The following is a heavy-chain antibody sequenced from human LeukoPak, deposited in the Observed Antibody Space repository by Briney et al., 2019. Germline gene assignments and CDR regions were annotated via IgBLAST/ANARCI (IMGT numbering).Heavy chain of an antibody. J-gene: IGHJ4*02. V-gene: IGHV3-48*03. CDR1: GFIFSHFE. Sequence: GGSLRLSCTASGFIFSHFEMNWVRQAPGKGLQWLAYINSGATSEYYADSVKGRFTISRDNAKNSLYLQMNSLGVQDTAIYHCARVICTGGSCFQNDYWGQGTLVTVSS. CDR3: ARVICTGGSCFQNDY. CDR2: INSGATSE. D-gene: IGHD2-8*02.